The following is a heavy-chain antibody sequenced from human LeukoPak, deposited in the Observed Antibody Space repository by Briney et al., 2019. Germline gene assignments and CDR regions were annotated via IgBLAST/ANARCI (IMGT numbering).Heavy chain of an antibody. V-gene: IGHV3-30*02. Sequence: GGSLRLSCAASGFIFRDYGMHWVRQAPGKGLEWVAFIRNDESDRDHADSVKGRFTISRDNPKNTLYLQMTGLRPEDTGAYYCAIYDSRGDFDYWGQGTQVTVSA. CDR1: GFIFRDYG. D-gene: IGHD3-22*01. CDR2: IRNDESDR. J-gene: IGHJ4*02. CDR3: AIYDSRGDFDY.